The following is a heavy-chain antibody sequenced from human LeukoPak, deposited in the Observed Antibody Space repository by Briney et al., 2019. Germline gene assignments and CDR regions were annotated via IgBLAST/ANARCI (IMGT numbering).Heavy chain of an antibody. V-gene: IGHV4-59*11. CDR2: IYYSGST. CDR1: GGSISSHY. CDR3: ARDAYSSSWYWFDA. Sequence: SETLSLTCTASGGSISSHYWSWIRQPPGKGLEWIGYIYYSGSTNYNPSLKSRVTISVDTSKNQFSLKLSSVTAADTAVYYCARDAYSSSWYWFDAWGQGTLVTVSS. D-gene: IGHD6-13*01. J-gene: IGHJ5*02.